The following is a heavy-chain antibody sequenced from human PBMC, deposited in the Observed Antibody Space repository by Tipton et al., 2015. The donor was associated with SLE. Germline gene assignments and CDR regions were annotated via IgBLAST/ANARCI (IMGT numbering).Heavy chain of an antibody. V-gene: IGHV4-4*07. CDR2: IYTSGST. Sequence: LRLSCTVSGGSISSYYWSWIRQPAGKGLEWIGRIYTSGSTNYNPSLKSRVTMSVDTSKNQFSLKLSSVTAADTAVYYCAREGTYDSGGSVYFDYWGQGTLVTVSS. CDR3: AREGTYDSGGSVYFDY. CDR1: GGSISSYY. J-gene: IGHJ4*02. D-gene: IGHD3-22*01.